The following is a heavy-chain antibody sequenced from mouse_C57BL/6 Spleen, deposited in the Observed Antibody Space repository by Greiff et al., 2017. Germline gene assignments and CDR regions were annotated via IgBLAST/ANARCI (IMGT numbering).Heavy chain of an antibody. CDR3: TGTASYYSKEYFDV. CDR2: IRLKSDNYAT. J-gene: IGHJ1*03. CDR1: GFTFSNYW. Sequence: EVMLVESGGGLVQPGGSMKLSCVASGFTFSNYWMNWVRQSPEKGLEWVAQIRLKSDNYATHYAESVKGRFTISRDDSKSSVYLQMNNLRAEDTGIYFCTGTASYYSKEYFDVWGTGATVTAS. V-gene: IGHV6-3*01. D-gene: IGHD2-5*01.